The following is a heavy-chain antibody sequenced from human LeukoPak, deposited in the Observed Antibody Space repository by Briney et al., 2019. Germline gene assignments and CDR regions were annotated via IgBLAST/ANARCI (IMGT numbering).Heavy chain of an antibody. V-gene: IGHV3-74*01. CDR2: VDSDGSIT. CDR3: ARAAYTNSRFDY. CDR1: GFSFSSYE. Sequence: PGGSLRLSCAASGFSFSSYEMNWVRQAPGKELVWVSRVDSDGSITWYADSVTGRFTISRDNAKSTVYLQMDSLRAEDTAVYYCARAAYTNSRFDYWGHGTLVTVSS. J-gene: IGHJ4*01. D-gene: IGHD6-6*01.